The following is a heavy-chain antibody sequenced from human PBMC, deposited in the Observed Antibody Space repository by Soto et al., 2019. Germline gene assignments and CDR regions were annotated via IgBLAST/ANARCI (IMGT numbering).Heavy chain of an antibody. J-gene: IGHJ4*02. CDR3: ARVGNRRNWGPFDY. D-gene: IGHD7-27*01. Sequence: QVQLVQSGAEVKKPGSSVKVSCKASGGTFSSYAISWVRQAPGQGLEWMGGIIPIFGTANYAQKFQGRVTLTATEYXSTAYMELRSLRSEDTAVYYCARVGNRRNWGPFDYWGQGTLVTVSS. CDR1: GGTFSSYA. CDR2: IIPIFGTA. V-gene: IGHV1-69*12.